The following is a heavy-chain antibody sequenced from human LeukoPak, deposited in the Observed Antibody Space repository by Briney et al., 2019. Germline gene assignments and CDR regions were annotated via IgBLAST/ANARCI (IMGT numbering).Heavy chain of an antibody. V-gene: IGHV3-30-3*01. CDR1: GFTSSIYA. Sequence: GGSLRLSCAASGFTSSIYAMHWVRQAPGKGLEWVAVISYDGSNKYYADSVKGRFSISRDNSKNTLYLQMNSLRAEDTAVYYCARDTQYYYYTMDVWGQGTTVTVSS. CDR3: ARDTQYYYYTMDV. CDR2: ISYDGSNK. J-gene: IGHJ6*02. D-gene: IGHD2/OR15-2a*01.